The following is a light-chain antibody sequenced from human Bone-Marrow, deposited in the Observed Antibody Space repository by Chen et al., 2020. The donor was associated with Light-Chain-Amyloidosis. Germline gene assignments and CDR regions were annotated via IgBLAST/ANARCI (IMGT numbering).Light chain of an antibody. CDR3: MQALQTPEYA. CDR1: QSLLHLNGYTY. CDR2: LGF. V-gene: IGKV2-28*01. J-gene: IGKJ2*01. Sequence: TQSPLSLSVTPGASASISCRSSQSLLHLNGYTYLDWYLQKPGQSPQLLIYLGFSRASGVSDRFRASGSGTDFTLTITRVEAEDVGVYYCMQALQTPEYAFGQGTTLKIK.